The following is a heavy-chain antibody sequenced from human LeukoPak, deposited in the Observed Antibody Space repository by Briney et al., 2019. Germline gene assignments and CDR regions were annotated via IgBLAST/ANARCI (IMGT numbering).Heavy chain of an antibody. J-gene: IGHJ2*01. Sequence: PSETLSLTCTVSGGSISSGGYYWSWIRQHPGKGLEWIGYIYYSGSTYYNPSLKSRVTISVDTSKNQFSLKLSSVTAADTAVYYCARDTTVTSGYFDLWGRGTLVTVSS. D-gene: IGHD4-17*01. CDR1: GGSISSGGYY. V-gene: IGHV4-31*03. CDR2: IYYSGST. CDR3: ARDTTVTSGYFDL.